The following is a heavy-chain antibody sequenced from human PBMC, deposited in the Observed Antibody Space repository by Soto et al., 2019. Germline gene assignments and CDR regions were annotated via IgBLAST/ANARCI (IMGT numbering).Heavy chain of an antibody. Sequence: SETLSLTCTVSGGSITSYYWSWIRQPPGKGLEWIGYIYYSGSTYYNPSLKSRVTISVDTSKNQFSLKLSSVTAADTAVYYCARDSGCTNGVCYTGWFDPWGQGTLVTVS. CDR3: ARDSGCTNGVCYTGWFDP. CDR1: GGSITSYY. D-gene: IGHD2-8*01. V-gene: IGHV4-59*12. J-gene: IGHJ5*02. CDR2: IYYSGST.